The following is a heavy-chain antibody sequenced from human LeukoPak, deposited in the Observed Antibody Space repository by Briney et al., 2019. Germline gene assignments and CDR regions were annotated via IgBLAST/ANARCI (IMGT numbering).Heavy chain of an antibody. Sequence: PSETLSLTCAVSGGSISSSNWWGWVRQPPGRGLECIGEIHHSGTTNYNPSLKSRVTISVDTSKNQFSLKLSSVTAADTAVYYCARADYGDYPYYYYYMDVWGKGTTVTVSS. V-gene: IGHV4-4*02. D-gene: IGHD4-17*01. CDR3: ARADYGDYPYYYYYMDV. J-gene: IGHJ6*03. CDR2: IHHSGTT. CDR1: GGSISSSNW.